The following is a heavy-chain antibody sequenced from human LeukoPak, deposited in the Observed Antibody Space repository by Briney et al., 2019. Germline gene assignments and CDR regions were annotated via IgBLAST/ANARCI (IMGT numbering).Heavy chain of an antibody. CDR3: ATQPCSGGRCFLLH. Sequence: PGGSLRLSCTASGLIFSDHAMHWVRQAPGKGLDWVAVTSFDGRDQFYADSVKGRFTISRDNSKNILYLQLGSPRVEDTAMYYCATQPCSGGRCFLLHWGQGTLVTVSS. CDR1: GLIFSDHA. J-gene: IGHJ1*01. D-gene: IGHD2-15*01. CDR2: TSFDGRDQ. V-gene: IGHV3-30*03.